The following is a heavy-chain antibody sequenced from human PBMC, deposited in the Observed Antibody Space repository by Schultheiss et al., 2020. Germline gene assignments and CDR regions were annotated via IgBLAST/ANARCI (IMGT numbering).Heavy chain of an antibody. D-gene: IGHD3-3*01. CDR2: IKSKTDGGTT. CDR3: AKELYVRSGHDY. V-gene: IGHV3-15*07. J-gene: IGHJ4*02. CDR1: GFTFSNAW. Sequence: GGSLRLSCAASGFTFSNAWMNWVRQAPGKGLEWVGRIKSKTDGGTTDYAAPVKGRFTISRDNSKNTLYLQMNSLRAEDTAVYYCAKELYVRSGHDYWGQGTLVTVSS.